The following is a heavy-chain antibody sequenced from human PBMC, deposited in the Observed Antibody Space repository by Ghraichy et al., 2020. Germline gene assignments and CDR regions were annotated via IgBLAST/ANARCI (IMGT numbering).Heavy chain of an antibody. CDR2: IYHSGST. CDR3: ARAGLSHYYGSGRPTLAYNWFDP. J-gene: IGHJ5*02. D-gene: IGHD3-10*01. V-gene: IGHV4-30-2*01. Sequence: SETLSLTCAVSGGSISSGGYSWSWIRQPPGKGLEWIGYIYHSGSTYYNPSLKSRVTISVDRSKNQFSLKLSSVTAADTAVYYCARAGLSHYYGSGRPTLAYNWFDPWGQGTMVTVS. CDR1: GGSISSGGYS.